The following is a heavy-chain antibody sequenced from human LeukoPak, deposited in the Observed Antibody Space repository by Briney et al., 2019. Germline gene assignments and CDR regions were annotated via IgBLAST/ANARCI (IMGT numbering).Heavy chain of an antibody. Sequence: GGALRHSCAAPAVTFSSYSMNWVRQAPGKGLEWVSAISSSSSTITYADSLKGQFTISRDNAKNPLHLKMKSLGAEHTAVYYCARGSGVQVWSSLDYWGQGTLVTVSS. D-gene: IGHD5-18*01. CDR3: ARGSGVQVWSSLDY. V-gene: IGHV3-21*06. J-gene: IGHJ4*02. CDR1: AVTFSSYS. CDR2: ISSSSSTI.